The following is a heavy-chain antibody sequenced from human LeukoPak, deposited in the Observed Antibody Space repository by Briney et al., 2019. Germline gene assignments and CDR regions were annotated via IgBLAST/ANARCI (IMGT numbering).Heavy chain of an antibody. CDR1: GFTFNRYW. CDR2: IKEDGSEK. Sequence: GGSLRLSCAASGFTFNRYWMNWVRQAPGKGLEWVANIKEDGSEKNYVDSVKGRFTISRDNAKNSLYLQMNSLRADDTAVYYCARGGSYVHYWGQGTLVTVSS. V-gene: IGHV3-7*02. J-gene: IGHJ4*02. CDR3: ARGGSYVHY. D-gene: IGHD1-26*01.